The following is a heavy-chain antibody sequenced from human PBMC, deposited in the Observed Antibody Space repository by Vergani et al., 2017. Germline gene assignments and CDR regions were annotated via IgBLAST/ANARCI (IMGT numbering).Heavy chain of an antibody. J-gene: IGHJ6*02. CDR1: GYTFTSYA. V-gene: IGHV1-3*01. D-gene: IGHD3-3*01. CDR2: INAGNGNT. CDR3: GREDYDFWSGARMDV. Sequence: QVQLVQSGAEVKKPGASVKVSCKASGYTFTSYAMHWVRQAPGQRLGWMGWINAGNGNTKYSQKFQGRVTITRDTSASTAYMELSSLRSEDTAVYYCGREDYDFWSGARMDVWGQGTTVTVSS.